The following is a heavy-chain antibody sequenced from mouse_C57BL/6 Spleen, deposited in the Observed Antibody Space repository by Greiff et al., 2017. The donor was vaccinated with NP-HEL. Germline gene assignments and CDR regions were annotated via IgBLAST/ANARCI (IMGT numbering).Heavy chain of an antibody. V-gene: IGHV5-12*01. D-gene: IGHD4-1*01. CDR2: ISNGGGST. J-gene: IGHJ3*01. CDR3: ARGATGAY. Sequence: EVKLVESGGGLVQPGGSLKLSCAASGFTFSDYYMYWVRQTPEKRLEWVAYISNGGGSTYYPDTVKGRFTISRDNAKNTLYLQMSRLKSEDTAMYYCARGATGAYWGQGTLVTVSA. CDR1: GFTFSDYY.